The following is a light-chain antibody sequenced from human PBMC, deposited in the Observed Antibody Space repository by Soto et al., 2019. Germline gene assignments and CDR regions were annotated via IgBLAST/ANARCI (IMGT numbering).Light chain of an antibody. Sequence: QTVVTQEPSFSVSPGGTVTLTCGLSSGSVSTSNYPSWYQQNPGQAPRTLIYSTNTRSSGVPDRFSGSILGNKAALTITGAQADDESDYYCVLYMGSGIPWVFGGGTKLTVL. CDR3: VLYMGSGIPWV. CDR2: STN. CDR1: SGSVSTSNY. V-gene: IGLV8-61*01. J-gene: IGLJ2*01.